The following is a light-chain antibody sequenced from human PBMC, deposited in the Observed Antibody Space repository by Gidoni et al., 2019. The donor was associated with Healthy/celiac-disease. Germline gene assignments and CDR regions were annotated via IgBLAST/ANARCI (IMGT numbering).Light chain of an antibody. CDR2: DAS. CDR1: QSISSW. Sequence: DIQITQSPSTLSASVGDRVTIPCRASQSISSWLAWYQQKPGKAPKLLYDDASSLASGVPSRFSGSGSGTEFTLTISSLQPDDFATYYCQQYNRYSYTFGQGTKLEIK. V-gene: IGKV1-5*01. CDR3: QQYNRYSYT. J-gene: IGKJ2*01.